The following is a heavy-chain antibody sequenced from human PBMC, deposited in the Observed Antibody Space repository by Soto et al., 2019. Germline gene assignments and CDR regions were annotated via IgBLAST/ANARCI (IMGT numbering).Heavy chain of an antibody. V-gene: IGHV4-31*03. Sequence: QVQLQESGPGLVKPSQTLSLTCTVSGGSISSGGYYWSWIRQHPGKGLEWIGYIYYSGSTYYNPSLKRRFTMSVDTSKNQFSLKLNSVTAADTAVYYCARSSTSANYFDYWGQGTLVTVSS. CDR2: IYYSGST. J-gene: IGHJ4*02. D-gene: IGHD2-2*01. CDR3: ARSSTSANYFDY. CDR1: GGSISSGGYY.